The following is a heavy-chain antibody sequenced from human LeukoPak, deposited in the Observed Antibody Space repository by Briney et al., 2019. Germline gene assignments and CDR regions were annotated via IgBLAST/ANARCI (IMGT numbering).Heavy chain of an antibody. CDR2: IYYRSKWSN. CDR1: GDIVSSNSAA. CDR3: ARGDQNFDY. J-gene: IGHJ4*02. D-gene: IGHD5-24*01. Sequence: SQTLSLTCAISGDIVSSNSAAWNWIRQSPSRGLEWLGRIYYRSKWSNNYAVSVKSRITINPDTSKNQFSLQLSSVTAEDTAVYYCARGDQNFDYWGQGTLVTVSS. V-gene: IGHV6-1*01.